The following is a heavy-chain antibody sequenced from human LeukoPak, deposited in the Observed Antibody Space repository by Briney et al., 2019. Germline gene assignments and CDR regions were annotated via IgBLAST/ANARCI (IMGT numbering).Heavy chain of an antibody. CDR3: ARSRSGYYEDY. J-gene: IGHJ4*02. V-gene: IGHV3-48*04. CDR2: ISSRGSTI. CDR1: GFTFSSYS. D-gene: IGHD3-22*01. Sequence: GGSLRLSCAASGFTFSSYSMNWVRQAPGKGLEWVSYISSRGSTIYYADSVKGRFTISRDNAKNSLSLQVNSLRAEDTAVYYCARSRSGYYEDYWGQGTLVTVSS.